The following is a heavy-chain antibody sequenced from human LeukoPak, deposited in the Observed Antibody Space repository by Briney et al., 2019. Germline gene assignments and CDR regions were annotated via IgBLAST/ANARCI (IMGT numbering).Heavy chain of an antibody. CDR1: GLFFSNYS. Sequence: PGGSLRLSCEVSGLFFSNYSMNSVRQAPGKGLEWVSTISSSSSYIYYTDSVKGRFTISRDNAKNSLYLQMNSLRAADTAVYYCARDLRTGHIFDYWGQGTLVTVSS. CDR2: ISSSSSYI. J-gene: IGHJ4*02. V-gene: IGHV3-21*01. CDR3: ARDLRTGHIFDY.